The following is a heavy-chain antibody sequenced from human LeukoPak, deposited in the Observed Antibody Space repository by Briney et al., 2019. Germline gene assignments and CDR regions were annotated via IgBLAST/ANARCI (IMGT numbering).Heavy chain of an antibody. CDR3: ARDGYSSSWQAFDY. V-gene: IGHV4-61*10. D-gene: IGHD6-13*01. CDR1: GGSISSGSYY. CDR2: IYYSGST. J-gene: IGHJ4*02. Sequence: SETLSLTCTVSGGSISSGSYYWSWIRQPAGKGLEWIGYIYYSGSTNYNPSLKSRVTISVDTSKNQFSLKLSSVTAADTAVYYCARDGYSSSWQAFDYWGQGTLVTVSS.